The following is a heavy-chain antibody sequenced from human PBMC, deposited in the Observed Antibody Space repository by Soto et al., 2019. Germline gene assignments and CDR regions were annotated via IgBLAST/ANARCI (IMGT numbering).Heavy chain of an antibody. V-gene: IGHV3-30*18. Sequence: GGSLRLSCAASGFTFSSYGMHWVRQALGKGPEWVAIISNDGRSQYYGESVKGRFTVSRDNSKEKLSLQLNSLRVEEKALYYCVKESGDYFDFDYWGQGVLVTVSS. CDR3: VKESGDYFDFDY. J-gene: IGHJ4*02. CDR1: GFTFSSYG. D-gene: IGHD3-22*01. CDR2: ISNDGRSQ.